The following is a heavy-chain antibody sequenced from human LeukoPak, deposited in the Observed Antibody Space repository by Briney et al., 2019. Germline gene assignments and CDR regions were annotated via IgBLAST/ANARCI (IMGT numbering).Heavy chain of an antibody. J-gene: IGHJ6*03. CDR3: ALVAATLTNYYYYYMDV. Sequence: SETLSLTCTVSGGSISSSSYYWGWIRQPPGKGLEWIGSIYYSGSTYYNPSLKSRVTISVDTSKNQFSLKLSSVTAADTAVYYCALVAATLTNYYYYYMDVWGKGTTVTVSS. V-gene: IGHV4-39*01. D-gene: IGHD2-15*01. CDR1: GGSISSSSYY. CDR2: IYYSGST.